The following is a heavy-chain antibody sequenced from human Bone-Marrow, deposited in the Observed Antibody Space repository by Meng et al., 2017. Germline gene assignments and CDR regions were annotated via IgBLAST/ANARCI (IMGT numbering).Heavy chain of an antibody. Sequence: SETLSLTCAVSGYSISSGYYWGWIRQPPGKGLEWIGWIYQSGSTYYNPSLKSRVTRSVDTYKDQFSLKLSSVTAADTAVYYCATAGYSYREPIDYWGQGTLVTVSS. J-gene: IGHJ4*02. CDR2: IYQSGST. V-gene: IGHV4-38-2*01. D-gene: IGHD5-18*01. CDR3: ATAGYSYREPIDY. CDR1: GYSISSGYY.